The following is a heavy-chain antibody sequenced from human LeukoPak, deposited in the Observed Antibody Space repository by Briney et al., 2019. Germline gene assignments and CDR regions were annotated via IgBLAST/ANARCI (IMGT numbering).Heavy chain of an antibody. CDR2: ISAYDGNT. D-gene: IGHD1-1*01. CDR3: ARGLEPRYYFDY. Sequence: ASVKVSCKASGYTFTSYGISWVRQAPGQGLEWMGWISAYDGNTNYAQKLQGRVTMTTDTSTSTAYMEPRSLRSDDTAVYYCARGLEPRYYFDYWGQGTLVTVSS. V-gene: IGHV1-18*01. J-gene: IGHJ4*02. CDR1: GYTFTSYG.